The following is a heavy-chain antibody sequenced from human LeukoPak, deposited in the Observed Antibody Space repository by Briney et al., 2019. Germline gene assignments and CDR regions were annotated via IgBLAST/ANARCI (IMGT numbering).Heavy chain of an antibody. D-gene: IGHD4-23*01. CDR1: GFSFSSYW. CDR3: GRDKYGGNSNAFDI. CDR2: IGTDGSST. J-gene: IGHJ3*02. V-gene: IGHV3-74*01. Sequence: GGSLRLSCAASGFSFSSYWMHWVRQVPGKGLVWVSRIGTDGSSTTYADYVKGRFTISRDNAKNTLFLQMNRLRAEDTAVYYCGRDKYGGNSNAFDIWGQGTLVTVSS.